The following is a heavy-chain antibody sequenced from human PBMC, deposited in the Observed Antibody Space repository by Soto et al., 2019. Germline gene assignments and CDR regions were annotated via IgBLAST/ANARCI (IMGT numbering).Heavy chain of an antibody. D-gene: IGHD3-10*01. CDR1: GGSFSGYY. V-gene: IGHV4-34*01. J-gene: IGHJ5*02. Sequence: RSLTCAVYGGSFSGYYWSWIRQPPGKGLEWIGEINHSGSTNYNPSLKSRVTISVDTSKNQFSLKLSSVTAADTAVYYCARGALLWFGEPTLVHWFDPWGQGTLVTVSS. CDR2: INHSGST. CDR3: ARGALLWFGEPTLVHWFDP.